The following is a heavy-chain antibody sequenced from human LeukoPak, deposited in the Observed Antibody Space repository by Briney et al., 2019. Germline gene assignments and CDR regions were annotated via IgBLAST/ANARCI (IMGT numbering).Heavy chain of an antibody. D-gene: IGHD3-16*02. CDR3: AKDLHDYVWGSYRYAIDY. Sequence: GGSLRLSCAASGFTFSSYSMNWVRQAPGKGLEWVSSISSSSSYTYYADSVKGRFTISRDNSKNTLYLQMNSLRAEDTAVYYCAKDLHDYVWGSYRYAIDYWGQGTLVTVSS. CDR2: ISSSSSYT. V-gene: IGHV3-21*04. J-gene: IGHJ4*02. CDR1: GFTFSSYS.